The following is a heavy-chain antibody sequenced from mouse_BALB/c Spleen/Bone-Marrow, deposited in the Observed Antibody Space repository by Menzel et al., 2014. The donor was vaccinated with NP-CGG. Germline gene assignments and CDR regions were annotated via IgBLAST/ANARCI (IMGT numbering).Heavy chain of an antibody. J-gene: IGHJ3*01. CDR1: GFSLTSYG. CDR2: IWAGGST. D-gene: IGHD3-2*01. Sequence: VQLQQSGPGLVAPSQSLSITCTVSGFSLTSYGVHWVRQPPGKGLEWLGVIWAGGSTNYNSALMSRLSIGKDNSKSQVFLKMNSLQTDDTAMYYCARALDSSGYGFAYWGQGTLVTVSA. CDR3: ARALDSSGYGFAY. V-gene: IGHV2-9*02.